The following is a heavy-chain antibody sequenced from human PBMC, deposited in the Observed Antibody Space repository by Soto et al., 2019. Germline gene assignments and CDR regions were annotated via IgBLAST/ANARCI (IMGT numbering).Heavy chain of an antibody. CDR1: GFTFSSYA. V-gene: IGHV3-30-3*01. CDR3: ARDQVADYYGMDF. D-gene: IGHD2-15*01. J-gene: IGHJ6*02. Sequence: PGGSLRLSCAASGFTFSSYAMHWVRQAPGKGLEWVAVISYDGSNKYYADSVKGRFTISRDNSKNTLYLQMNSLRAEDTAVYYCARDQVADYYGMDFWGQGTTVTVSS. CDR2: ISYDGSNK.